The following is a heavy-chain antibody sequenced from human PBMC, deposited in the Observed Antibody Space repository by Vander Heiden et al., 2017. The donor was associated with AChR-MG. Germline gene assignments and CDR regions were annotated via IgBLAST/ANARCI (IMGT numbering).Heavy chain of an antibody. CDR3: MLGASPSWFY. V-gene: IGHV3-15*01. D-gene: IGHD1-26*01. Sequence: EVQLVESGGGLVKPGGSLRLSCAASGFTFSHAWMSWVRQAPGKGLEWVGRIKSKTDGGTTDYAAPVKGRFTISRDDSKNTLYLQMNSLKTEDTAVYYCMLGASPSWFYWGQGTLVTVSS. CDR1: GFTFSHAW. CDR2: IKSKTDGGTT. J-gene: IGHJ4*02.